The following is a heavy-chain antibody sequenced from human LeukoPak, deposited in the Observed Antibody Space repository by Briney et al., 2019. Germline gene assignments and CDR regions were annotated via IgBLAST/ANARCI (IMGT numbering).Heavy chain of an antibody. D-gene: IGHD6-6*01. CDR2: ISGSGVGT. J-gene: IGHJ4*02. Sequence: PGGSLRLSCAVSGFTFSSYAMSWVRQAPGKGLEWVSTISGSGVGTFYADSVKGRFTISRDNSKYTLYLQMNSLRAEDTAVYYCAKDSSSSGVDFDYWGQGTLVTVFS. V-gene: IGHV3-23*01. CDR3: AKDSSSSGVDFDY. CDR1: GFTFSSYA.